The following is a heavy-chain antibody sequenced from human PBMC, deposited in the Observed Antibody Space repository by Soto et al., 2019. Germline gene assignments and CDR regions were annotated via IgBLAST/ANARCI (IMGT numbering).Heavy chain of an antibody. CDR2: INAGDGNT. J-gene: IGHJ4*02. V-gene: IGHV1-3*01. D-gene: IGHD3-22*01. CDR1: GYTFTYYT. Sequence: ASVKVSCKASGYTFTYYTVHWVRQAPGQRLEWMGWINAGDGNTKYSPNFQGRVTITKDTSASTVYMGLSSLRSEDTAVYFCTRDYYDSSGYYPKFDYWGQGTLVTVSS. CDR3: TRDYYDSSGYYPKFDY.